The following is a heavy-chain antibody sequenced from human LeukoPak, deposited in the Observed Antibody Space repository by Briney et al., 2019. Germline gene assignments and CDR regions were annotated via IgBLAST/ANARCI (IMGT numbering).Heavy chain of an antibody. J-gene: IGHJ6*03. Sequence: SETLSLTCTVSGGSISSGSYYWSWIRQPAGKGLEWIGRIYTSGSTNYNPSLKSRVTISVDTSKNQFSLKLSSVTAADTAVYYCARIFYGDYAYYYYYMDVWGKGTTVTVSS. CDR3: ARIFYGDYAYYYYYMDV. V-gene: IGHV4-61*02. D-gene: IGHD4-17*01. CDR1: GGSISSGSYY. CDR2: IYTSGST.